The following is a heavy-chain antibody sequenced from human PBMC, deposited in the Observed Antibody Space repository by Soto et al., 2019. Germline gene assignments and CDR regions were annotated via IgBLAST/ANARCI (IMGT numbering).Heavy chain of an antibody. CDR3: ARHREIGSGWPGFDY. J-gene: IGHJ4*02. CDR1: GGSISSYY. Sequence: QVQLQESGPGLVKPSETLSLTCTVSGGSISSYYWSWIRQPPGKGLEWIGYIYYSGSTNYNPSLNSRVTISVDTSKNQFSLKLSSVTAADTAVYYCARHREIGSGWPGFDYWGQGTLVTVSS. CDR2: IYYSGST. V-gene: IGHV4-59*08. D-gene: IGHD6-19*01.